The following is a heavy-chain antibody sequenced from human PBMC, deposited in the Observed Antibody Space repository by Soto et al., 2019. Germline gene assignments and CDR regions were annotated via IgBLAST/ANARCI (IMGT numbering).Heavy chain of an antibody. V-gene: IGHV2-5*02. D-gene: IGHD4-17*01. CDR1: GFSLSTSGVG. CDR3: AHSGPTVPTWGNWFDP. CDR2: IYWDDDK. J-gene: IGHJ5*02. Sequence: QITLKESGPTLVKPTQTLTLTCTFSGFSLSTSGVGVGWIRQPPGKALEWLALIYWDDDKRYSPSLKSRLTITXXTXKXXVVLTMTNMDPVDTATYYCAHSGPTVPTWGNWFDPWGQGTLVTVSS.